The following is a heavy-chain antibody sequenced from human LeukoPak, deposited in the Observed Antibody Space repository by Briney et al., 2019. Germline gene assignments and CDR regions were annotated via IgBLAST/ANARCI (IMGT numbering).Heavy chain of an antibody. V-gene: IGHV3-7*01. Sequence: GGSLRLSCAASRFTFSSYWMSWVRQAPGKGLEWVANIKQDGSEKYYVDSVKGRFTISRDNAKNSLYLQMNSLRAEDTAVYFCARDRNVVVPAAMRFDPWGQGTLVTVSS. CDR2: IKQDGSEK. J-gene: IGHJ5*02. D-gene: IGHD2-2*01. CDR3: ARDRNVVVPAAMRFDP. CDR1: RFTFSSYW.